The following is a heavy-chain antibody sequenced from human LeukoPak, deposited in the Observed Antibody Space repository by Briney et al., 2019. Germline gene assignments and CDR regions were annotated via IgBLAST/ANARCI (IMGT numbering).Heavy chain of an antibody. D-gene: IGHD3-22*01. J-gene: IGHJ4*02. CDR1: GYTFTSYG. V-gene: IGHV1-18*01. CDR3: ARRGSGYYYADY. Sequence: ASVTVSCTASGYTFTSYGISWVRQAPGQGLEWMGWISAYNGNTNYAQKLQGRVTMTTDTSTSTAYMELRSLRSDDTAVYYCARRGSGYYYADYWGQGTLVTVSS. CDR2: ISAYNGNT.